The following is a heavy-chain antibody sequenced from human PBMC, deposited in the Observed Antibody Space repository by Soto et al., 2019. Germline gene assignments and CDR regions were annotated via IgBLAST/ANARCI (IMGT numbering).Heavy chain of an antibody. CDR1: GGTFSSYA. CDR2: IIPIFGTA. Sequence: SVKVSCKASGGTFSSYAISWVRQAPGQGLEWMGGIIPIFGTANYAQKFQGRVTLTADESTSTAYMELSSLRSEDTAVYYCAREVSSWFDPWGQGTLVTVSS. V-gene: IGHV1-69*13. J-gene: IGHJ5*02. CDR3: AREVSSWFDP.